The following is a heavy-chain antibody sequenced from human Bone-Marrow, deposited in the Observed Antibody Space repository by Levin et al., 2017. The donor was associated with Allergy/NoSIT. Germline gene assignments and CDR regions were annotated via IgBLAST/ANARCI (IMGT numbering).Heavy chain of an antibody. CDR1: GYTFTSYV. Sequence: ASVKVSCKASGYTFTSYVINWLRQAPGQGPEWMGWINTNNGNPRYAQGFTGRFVFSLDTSVSTANLQISSLKAEDTAVYYCASDITVRGSKAMDVWGQGTTVTVSS. J-gene: IGHJ6*02. D-gene: IGHD3-10*01. CDR3: ASDITVRGSKAMDV. CDR2: INTNNGNP. V-gene: IGHV7-4-1*02.